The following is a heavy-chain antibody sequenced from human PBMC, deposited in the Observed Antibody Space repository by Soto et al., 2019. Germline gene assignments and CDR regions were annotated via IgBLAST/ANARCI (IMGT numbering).Heavy chain of an antibody. CDR3: ARDEEEGSYYDSSGYSAPDY. CDR1: GYTFTSYG. J-gene: IGHJ4*02. Sequence: XSLKVSWSASGYTFTSYGVTWVRQAPGQGLEWMGWISAYNGNTNYAQKLQGRVTMTTDTSTSTAYMELRSLRSDDTAVYYCARDEEEGSYYDSSGYSAPDYWGQGTLVTVSS. V-gene: IGHV1-18*04. CDR2: ISAYNGNT. D-gene: IGHD3-22*01.